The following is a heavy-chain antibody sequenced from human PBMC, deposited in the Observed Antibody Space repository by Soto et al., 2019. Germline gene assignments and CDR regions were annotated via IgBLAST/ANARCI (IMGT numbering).Heavy chain of an antibody. J-gene: IGHJ3*02. Sequence: VGSLRLSCAASGFTFSSYAMHWVRQAPGKGLEWVAVISYDGSNKYYADSVKGRFTISRDNPKNTLYLQMNSLRAEDTAVYYCAREPNESHYYDAFDIWGQGTMVTVSS. D-gene: IGHD3-10*01. CDR3: AREPNESHYYDAFDI. CDR1: GFTFSSYA. V-gene: IGHV3-30-3*01. CDR2: ISYDGSNK.